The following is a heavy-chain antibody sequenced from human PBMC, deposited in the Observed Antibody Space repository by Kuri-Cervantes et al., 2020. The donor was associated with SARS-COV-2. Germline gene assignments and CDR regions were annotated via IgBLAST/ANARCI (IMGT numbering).Heavy chain of an antibody. CDR1: GESFSGYY. V-gene: IGHV4-34*01. CDR2: VNHRGST. J-gene: IGHJ6*03. Sequence: SETLSLTCAFYGESFSGYYWNWIRQSPGKGLQWIGEVNHRGSTNYNPSLKSRVTISVDTSKNQFSLKLSSVTAADTAVYYCARDLNYYDSSGYPYYYYYYMDVWGKGTTVTVSS. CDR3: ARDLNYYDSSGYPYYYYYYMDV. D-gene: IGHD3-22*01.